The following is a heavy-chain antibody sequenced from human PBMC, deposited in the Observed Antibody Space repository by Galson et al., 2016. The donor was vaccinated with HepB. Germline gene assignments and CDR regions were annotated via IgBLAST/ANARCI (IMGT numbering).Heavy chain of an antibody. Sequence: SVKVSCKASGYTFTNYGIYWVRQAPGQGLEWMGWVSVYSGHTNSAQMLQGRVTMTTDTSTSSAYMELRSLRSDDTAVYYCARRADTTMKTNYYYYGMDVWGQGTTVSVSS. J-gene: IGHJ6*02. CDR1: GYTFTNYG. CDR3: ARRADTTMKTNYYYYGMDV. D-gene: IGHD5-18*01. V-gene: IGHV1-18*01. CDR2: VSVYSGHT.